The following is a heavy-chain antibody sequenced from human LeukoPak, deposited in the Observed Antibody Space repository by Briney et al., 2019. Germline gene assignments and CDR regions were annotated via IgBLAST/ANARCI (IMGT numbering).Heavy chain of an antibody. V-gene: IGHV1-69*06. J-gene: IGHJ3*02. CDR1: GGTFSSYA. Sequence: SVKVSCKASGGTFSSYAISWVRQAPGQGLAWMGRIIPIFGTANYAQKFQGRVTITADKSPRTAYMELSSRCSEGPAVCQLWXXGKILYSGXFDIWGQGTMVTVSS. CDR3: WXXGKILYSGXFDI. D-gene: IGHD2-15*01. CDR2: IIPIFGTA.